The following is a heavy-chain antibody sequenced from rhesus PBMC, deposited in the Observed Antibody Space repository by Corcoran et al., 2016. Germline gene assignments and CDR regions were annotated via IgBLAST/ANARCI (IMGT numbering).Heavy chain of an antibody. CDR3: ARRWTTVAAIDY. D-gene: IGHD4-29*01. Sequence: QVTLKESGPALVKPTQTLTLTCTFSGFSLSTSGMGVGWIRQPSRKTLEWLAHIYWNDDKYYSTSLKSRLTSAKDTSKNQVVLTRTNMDPGDTATYYCARRWTTVAAIDYWGQGVLVTVSS. J-gene: IGHJ4*01. CDR1: GFSLSTSGMG. CDR2: IYWNDDK. V-gene: IGHV2-1*01.